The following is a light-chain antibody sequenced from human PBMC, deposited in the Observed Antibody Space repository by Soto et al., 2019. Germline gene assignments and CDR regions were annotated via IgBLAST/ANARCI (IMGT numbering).Light chain of an antibody. Sequence: AIQLTQSPSSRSASVGDRVTITCRASQGISSALAWYQQKPGKAPKLLIYDASSLESGVPSRFSGSGSGTDFTLTISSLQPEDFATYYCQQFNSYPPFTFGPGTKVDIK. CDR1: QGISSA. CDR3: QQFNSYPPFT. V-gene: IGKV1-13*02. CDR2: DAS. J-gene: IGKJ3*01.